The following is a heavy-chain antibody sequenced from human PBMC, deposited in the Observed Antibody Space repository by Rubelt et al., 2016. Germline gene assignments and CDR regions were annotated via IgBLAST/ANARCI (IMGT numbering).Heavy chain of an antibody. Sequence: SNYAMNWVRQAPGKGLEWVSVITGRGDTTYYADSVKGRFTVSRDNSENTLYLQMNTLRAEDTAVYYCAKEGQDYYGSGTPDYWGQGTLVTVSS. CDR2: ITGRGDTT. D-gene: IGHD3-10*01. J-gene: IGHJ4*02. CDR3: AKEGQDYYGSGTPDY. CDR1: SNYA. V-gene: IGHV3-23*01.